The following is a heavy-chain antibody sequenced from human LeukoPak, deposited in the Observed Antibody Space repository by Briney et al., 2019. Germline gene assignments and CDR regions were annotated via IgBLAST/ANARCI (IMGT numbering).Heavy chain of an antibody. D-gene: IGHD3-10*01. CDR2: IYHSGST. V-gene: IGHV4-30-2*01. Sequence: PSQTLSLTCTVSGGSISSGGYYWSWIRQPPGKGLEWIGYIYHSGSTYYNPSLKSRVTISVDTSKNQFSLKLSSVTAADTAVYYCARERTVMVRGAFDYWGQGTLVTVSS. CDR3: ARERTVMVRGAFDY. J-gene: IGHJ4*02. CDR1: GGSISSGGYY.